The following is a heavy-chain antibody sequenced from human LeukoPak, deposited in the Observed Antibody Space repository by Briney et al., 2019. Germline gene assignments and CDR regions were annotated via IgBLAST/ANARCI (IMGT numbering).Heavy chain of an antibody. J-gene: IGHJ4*02. V-gene: IGHV5-51*01. CDR1: GYRFSNYR. D-gene: IGHD3-22*01. CDR2: IYPGDSVT. CDR3: ARLDEGFYYDGYGYNF. Sequence: GESLKISCKGSGYRFSNYRLAWVRQMPGKGLEWMGIIYPGDSVTTYSPSFQGHVTISADKSVTTAYLQWSSLKPSDTAIYYCARLDEGFYYDGYGYNFWGQGTLVTVSS.